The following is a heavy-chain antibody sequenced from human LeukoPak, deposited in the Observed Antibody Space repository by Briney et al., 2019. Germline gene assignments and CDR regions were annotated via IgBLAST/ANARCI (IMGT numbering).Heavy chain of an antibody. V-gene: IGHV3-33*01. J-gene: IGHJ5*02. Sequence: GGSLRLSCAASGFTFSSYGMHWVRQAPGKGLEWVAVIWYDGSNKYYADSVKGRFTISRDNSKNTLYLQMNSLRAEDTAVYYCARDAHYDSSGDNWFDPWGQGTLVTVSP. CDR2: IWYDGSNK. CDR3: ARDAHYDSSGDNWFDP. D-gene: IGHD3-22*01. CDR1: GFTFSSYG.